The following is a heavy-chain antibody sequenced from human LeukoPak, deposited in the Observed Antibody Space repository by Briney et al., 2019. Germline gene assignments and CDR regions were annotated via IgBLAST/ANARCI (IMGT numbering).Heavy chain of an antibody. D-gene: IGHD6-19*01. Sequence: GASVKVSCKVSGYTLTELSMHWGRQPPGKGLKWLGGFDPEDGETIYAQKFQGRVTITRDTSASTAYMELSSLRSEDTAVYYCARGRGKQWLGQAFDYWGQGTLVTVSS. CDR1: GYTLTELS. CDR3: ARGRGKQWLGQAFDY. V-gene: IGHV1-24*01. CDR2: FDPEDGET. J-gene: IGHJ4*02.